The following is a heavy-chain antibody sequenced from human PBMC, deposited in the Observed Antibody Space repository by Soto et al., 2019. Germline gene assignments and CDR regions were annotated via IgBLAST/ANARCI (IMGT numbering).Heavy chain of an antibody. J-gene: IGHJ5*02. CDR1: GGSSGSGGYY. CDR2: IYYIGST. Sequence: SETLSLTCPVAGGSSGSGGYYWNWIRQHPGKGLEWIGYIYYIGSTYYNPSLKSRVTISLDTSKNQFSLKLSSVTAADTAVYYCARSVFPWGQGTLVTVS. V-gene: IGHV4-31*03. CDR3: ARSVFP.